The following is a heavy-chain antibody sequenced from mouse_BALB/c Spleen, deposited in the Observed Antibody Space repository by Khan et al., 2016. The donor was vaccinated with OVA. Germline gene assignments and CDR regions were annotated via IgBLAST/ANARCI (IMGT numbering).Heavy chain of an antibody. Sequence: EVQLLESGPGLVKPSQSLSLTCTVTGYSITSDYAWNWIRPFPGNKLEWMGYISYSGSTSFHPSLKSRISITRDTPKNPFFLQLNSVTTEDTATYNCARGGNSYMDYWGQGTTLTVSS. V-gene: IGHV3-2*02. CDR2: ISYSGST. CDR3: ARGGNSYMDY. J-gene: IGHJ2*01. CDR1: GYSITSDYA.